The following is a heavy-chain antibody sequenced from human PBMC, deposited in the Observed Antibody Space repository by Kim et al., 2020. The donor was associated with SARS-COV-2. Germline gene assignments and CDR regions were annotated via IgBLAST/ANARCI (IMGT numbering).Heavy chain of an antibody. CDR1: GFTFSDYY. D-gene: IGHD5-18*01. CDR3: ARVGDTAMVYFDY. V-gene: IGHV3-11*05. CDR2: ISSSSSYT. Sequence: GGSLRLSCAASGFTFSDYYMSWIRQAPGKGLEWVSYISSSSSYTNYADSVKGRFTISRDNAKNSLYLQMNSLRAEDTAVYYCARVGDTAMVYFDYWGQGTLVTVSS. J-gene: IGHJ4*02.